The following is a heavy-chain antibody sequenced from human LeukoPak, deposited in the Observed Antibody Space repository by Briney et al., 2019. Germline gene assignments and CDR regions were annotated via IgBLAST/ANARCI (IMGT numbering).Heavy chain of an antibody. Sequence: GASVKVSCKASGYTFTGYYMHWVRQAPGQGLERMGWINPNSGGTNYAQKLQGWVTMTRDTSISTAYMELSRLRSDDTAVYYCARSPRHYYDSSGYLYYGMDVWGQGTTVTVSS. V-gene: IGHV1-2*04. CDR2: INPNSGGT. CDR1: GYTFTGYY. D-gene: IGHD3-22*01. J-gene: IGHJ6*02. CDR3: ARSPRHYYDSSGYLYYGMDV.